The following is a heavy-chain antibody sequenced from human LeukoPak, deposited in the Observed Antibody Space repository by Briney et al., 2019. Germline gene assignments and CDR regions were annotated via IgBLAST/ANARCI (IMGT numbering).Heavy chain of an antibody. V-gene: IGHV4-39*01. CDR3: ARQSRGYYGSGSYVDY. J-gene: IGHJ4*02. CDR1: GGSISSSSYY. D-gene: IGHD3-10*01. CDR2: IYYSGSP. Sequence: SETLSLTCTVSGGSISSSSYYWGWIRQPPGKGLEWIGSIYYSGSPYYNPSLKSRVTISVDTSKNQFSLKLSSVTAADTAVYYCARQSRGYYGSGSYVDYWGQGTLVTVSS.